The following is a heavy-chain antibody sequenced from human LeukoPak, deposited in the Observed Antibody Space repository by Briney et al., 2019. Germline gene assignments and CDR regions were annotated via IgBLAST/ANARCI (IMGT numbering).Heavy chain of an antibody. D-gene: IGHD1-26*01. J-gene: IGHJ5*02. V-gene: IGHV3-21*01. Sequence: GGSLRLSCAASGFTFSSYSMNWVRQAPGKGLEWVSLITTSSSYIYYADSVKGRFTISRDNAKNSLYLQMNSLRAEDTALYYCARTFDQYSGSYDWFDPWGQGTLVTVSS. CDR2: ITTSSSYI. CDR1: GFTFSSYS. CDR3: ARTFDQYSGSYDWFDP.